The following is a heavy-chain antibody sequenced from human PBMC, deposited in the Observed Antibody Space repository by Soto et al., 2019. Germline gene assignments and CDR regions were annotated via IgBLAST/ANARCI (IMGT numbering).Heavy chain of an antibody. CDR2: ISAYNGNT. Sequence: GASVKVSCKASGYTFTSHGISWVRQAPGQGLEWMGWISAYNGNTNYAQKLQGRVTMTTDTSTSTAYMELRSLRSDDTAVYYCARDYYDYVWGSQLNWFDPWGQGTLVTVSS. CDR3: ARDYYDYVWGSQLNWFDP. CDR1: GYTFTSHG. J-gene: IGHJ5*02. D-gene: IGHD3-16*01. V-gene: IGHV1-18*04.